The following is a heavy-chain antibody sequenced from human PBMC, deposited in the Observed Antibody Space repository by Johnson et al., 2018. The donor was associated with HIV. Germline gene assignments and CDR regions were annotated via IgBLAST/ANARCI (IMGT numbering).Heavy chain of an antibody. V-gene: IGHV3-7*01. D-gene: IGHD2-8*01. CDR2: RKHDGSEK. J-gene: IGHJ3*02. Sequence: MQLVESGGGVVQPGRSLRLSCAASGFTYSSYAMHWVRQAPGKGLAWVANRKHDGSEKYYVDSEKGRCTIYRDNAKKSLYLQMKSLRSEETSVYYCARVMHADAFDIWGQVTMVSVSS. CDR3: ARVMHADAFDI. CDR1: GFTYSSYA.